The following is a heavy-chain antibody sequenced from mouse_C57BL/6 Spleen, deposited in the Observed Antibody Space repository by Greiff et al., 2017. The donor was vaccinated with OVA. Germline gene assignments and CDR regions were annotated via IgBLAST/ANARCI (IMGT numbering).Heavy chain of an antibody. CDR3: VSLYYGNYVGAMDY. CDR2: IRSKSSNYAT. Sequence: GGGLVQPKGSLKLSCAASGFTFNTYAMHWVRQAPGKGLEWVARIRSKSSNYATYYADSVKDRFTISRDDSQSMLDLKINNLKTEDTAMYYCVSLYYGNYVGAMDYWGQGTSVTVSS. D-gene: IGHD2-1*01. V-gene: IGHV10-3*01. J-gene: IGHJ4*01. CDR1: GFTFNTYA.